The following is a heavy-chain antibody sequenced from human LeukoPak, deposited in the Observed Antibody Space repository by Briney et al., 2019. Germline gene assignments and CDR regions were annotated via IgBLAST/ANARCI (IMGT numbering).Heavy chain of an antibody. CDR1: EFTFSSYS. D-gene: IGHD7-27*01. CDR3: ARDPPGAHFDY. CDR2: ISSSSSNI. Sequence: PGGSLRLSCAASEFTFSSYSMNWVRQAPGKGLEWVSYISSSSSNIFYADSFKGRFTISRDNAQNSLYLQMNSLRVEDTAVYYCARDPPGAHFDYWGQGTLVTVSS. J-gene: IGHJ4*02. V-gene: IGHV3-21*01.